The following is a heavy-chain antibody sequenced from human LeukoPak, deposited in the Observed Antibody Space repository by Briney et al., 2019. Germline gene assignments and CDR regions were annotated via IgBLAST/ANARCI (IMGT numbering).Heavy chain of an antibody. CDR1: GGTFSSYT. Sequence: GASVKVSCKASGGTFSSYTISWVRQAPGQGLEWMGRIIPILGIASYAQKFQGRVTITADKSTSTAYMELSSLRSEDTAVYYCARLGSLFSYYGDYEGFDYWGQGTLVTVSS. V-gene: IGHV1-69*02. CDR2: IIPILGIA. CDR3: ARLGSLFSYYGDYEGFDY. D-gene: IGHD4-17*01. J-gene: IGHJ4*02.